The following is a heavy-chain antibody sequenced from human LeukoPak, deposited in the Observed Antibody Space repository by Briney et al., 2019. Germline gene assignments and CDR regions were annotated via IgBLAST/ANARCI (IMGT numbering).Heavy chain of an antibody. Sequence: PSETLSLTCTVSGGSISSYYWSWIRQPPGKGLEWIGYIYYSGSTNYNPSLKSRVTISVDTSKNQFSLKLSSVTAADTAVYYCARMSDTAMVWIGTFDYWGQGTLVTVSS. CDR2: IYYSGST. CDR3: ARMSDTAMVWIGTFDY. V-gene: IGHV4-59*01. J-gene: IGHJ4*02. CDR1: GGSISSYY. D-gene: IGHD5-18*01.